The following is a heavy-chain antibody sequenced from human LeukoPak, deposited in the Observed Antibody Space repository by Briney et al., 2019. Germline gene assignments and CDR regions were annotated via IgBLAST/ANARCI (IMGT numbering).Heavy chain of an antibody. CDR1: GGSISSGSYY. D-gene: IGHD6-13*01. Sequence: SQTLSLTCTVSGGSISSGSYYWSWIRQPAGKGLEWIGRIYTSESTNYNPSLKSRVTISVDTSKNQFSLKLSSVTAADTAVYYCARSYSSSWYYFDYWGQGTLVTVSS. CDR2: IYTSEST. J-gene: IGHJ4*02. CDR3: ARSYSSSWYYFDY. V-gene: IGHV4-61*02.